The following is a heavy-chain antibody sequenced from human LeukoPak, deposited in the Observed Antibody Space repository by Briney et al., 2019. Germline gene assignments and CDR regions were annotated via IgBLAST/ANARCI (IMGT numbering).Heavy chain of an antibody. V-gene: IGHV4-59*01. Sequence: SETLSLTCTVSGGSISSYYWSWIRQPPGKGLEWIGYIYYSGSTNYNPSLKSRVTISVGTSKNQFSLKLSSVTAADTAVYYCASYSYYYDSSGYFDYWGQGTLVTVSP. CDR3: ASYSYYYDSSGYFDY. D-gene: IGHD3-22*01. J-gene: IGHJ4*02. CDR2: IYYSGST. CDR1: GGSISSYY.